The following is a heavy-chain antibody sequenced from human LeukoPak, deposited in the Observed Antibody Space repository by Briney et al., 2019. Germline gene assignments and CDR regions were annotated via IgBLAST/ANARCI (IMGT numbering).Heavy chain of an antibody. D-gene: IGHD3-22*01. CDR3: AAAGYYDSSGYYYLDY. J-gene: IGHJ4*02. V-gene: IGHV4-4*02. CDR2: IFHSGST. Sequence: SGTLSLTCAVSGGSIGSSNWRSWVRQPPGKGLEWIGEIFHSGSTNYNPSLKSRVTISVDKSKNQFSLKLSSVTAADTAVYYCAAAGYYDSSGYYYLDYWGQGTLVTVSS. CDR1: GGSIGSSNW.